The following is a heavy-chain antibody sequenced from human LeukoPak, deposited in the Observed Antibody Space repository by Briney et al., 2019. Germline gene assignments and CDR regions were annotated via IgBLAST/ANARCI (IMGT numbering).Heavy chain of an antibody. J-gene: IGHJ4*02. V-gene: IGHV3-30*01. Sequence: GGSLRLSCAASGFTFSSYAMHWVRQAPGKGLEWVALISYDGTNKFYEDSVKGRFTISRDNSKNTMFLQVNSLRAEDTAVYYCARDLTGWGESSGYSDYWGQGTLVTVSS. CDR3: ARDLTGWGESSGYSDY. CDR1: GFTFSSYA. D-gene: IGHD3-22*01. CDR2: ISYDGTNK.